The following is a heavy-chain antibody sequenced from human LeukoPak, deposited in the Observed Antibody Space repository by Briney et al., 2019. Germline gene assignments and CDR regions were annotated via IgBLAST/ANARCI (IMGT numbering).Heavy chain of an antibody. Sequence: GGSLRLSCAASGFTFSSYAMHWVRQAPGKGLEWVAVISHDGSNKYYADSVKGRFTISRDNSKNTLYLQMNSLRAEDTAVYYCARDSRVLGMDVWGQGTTVTVSS. CDR3: ARDSRVLGMDV. J-gene: IGHJ6*02. D-gene: IGHD2-8*02. CDR1: GFTFSSYA. V-gene: IGHV3-30*04. CDR2: ISHDGSNK.